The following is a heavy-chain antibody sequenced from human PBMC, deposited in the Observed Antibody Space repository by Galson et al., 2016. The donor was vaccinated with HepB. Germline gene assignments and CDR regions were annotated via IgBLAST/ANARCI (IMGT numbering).Heavy chain of an antibody. CDR1: GFSLRTSGMC. J-gene: IGHJ4*02. V-gene: IGHV2-70*11. D-gene: IGHD4-17*01. CDR2: IDWDDDK. CDR3: ARGATDTHIDN. Sequence: PALVKPPQTLTLTCTFSGFSLRTSGMCVSWIRQPPGKALEWLARIDWDDDKYYSTSLKTRLTISKDTSKNQVVLTMTNMDPVDTATYYRARGATDTHIDNCGQGTLVTVSS.